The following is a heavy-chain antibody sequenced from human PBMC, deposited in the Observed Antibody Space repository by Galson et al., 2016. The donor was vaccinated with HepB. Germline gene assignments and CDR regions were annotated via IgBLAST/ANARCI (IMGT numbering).Heavy chain of an antibody. J-gene: IGHJ6*02. CDR1: GFTFSVHW. V-gene: IGHV3-74*01. CDR3: AAERFFDWLSLFYGMDV. Sequence: SLRLSCAASGFTFSVHWMHWVRQVPGKGLEWVSSIDSDGTTTNYADSVQGRFTVSRDNANNTLILQMTSLRVEDTAVYYCAAERFFDWLSLFYGMDVRGQGAMVTVSS. CDR2: IDSDGTTT. D-gene: IGHD3-9*01.